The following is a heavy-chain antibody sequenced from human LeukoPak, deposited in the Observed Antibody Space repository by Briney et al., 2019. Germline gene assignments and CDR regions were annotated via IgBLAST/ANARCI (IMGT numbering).Heavy chain of an antibody. CDR2: MNPNSGNT. CDR1: GYTFTIYD. V-gene: IGHV1-8*01. CDR3: ARLGGDGYCSSTRCFGINWFDP. Sequence: ASVTVSCKASGYTFTIYDINWVRQATGQGLEWMGWMNPNSGNTGYAQKFQGRVTMTRNTSISTAYMELSSLRSEDTAVYYCARLGGDGYCSSTRCFGINWFDPWGQGTLVTVSS. J-gene: IGHJ5*02. D-gene: IGHD2-2*01.